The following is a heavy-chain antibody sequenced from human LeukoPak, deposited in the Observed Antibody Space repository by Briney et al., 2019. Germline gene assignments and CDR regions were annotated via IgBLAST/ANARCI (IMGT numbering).Heavy chain of an antibody. Sequence: SETLSLTCTVAGASISSYYWSWIRQPPGKGLEWIGFIDYSGGTNYNPSLKSRVTISVDTSKNQFSLQLSSVTAADTAMYYCARIKVGATVDCWGQGTLVTVSS. CDR1: GASISSYY. CDR3: ARIKVGATVDC. J-gene: IGHJ4*02. CDR2: IDYSGGT. D-gene: IGHD1-26*01. V-gene: IGHV4-59*01.